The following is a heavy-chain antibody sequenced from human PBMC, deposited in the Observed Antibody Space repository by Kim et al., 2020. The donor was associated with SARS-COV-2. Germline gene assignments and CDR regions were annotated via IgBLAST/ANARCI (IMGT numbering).Heavy chain of an antibody. CDR3: ARRASSWFDDAFDI. D-gene: IGHD6-13*01. V-gene: IGHV4-39*01. Sequence: NPSRKSRVPITVDTAKNQFPLKLSSVTAADTAVYYCARRASSWFDDAFDIWGQGTMVTVSS. J-gene: IGHJ3*02.